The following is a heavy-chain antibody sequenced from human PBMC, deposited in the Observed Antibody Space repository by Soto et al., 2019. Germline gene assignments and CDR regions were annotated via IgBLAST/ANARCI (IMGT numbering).Heavy chain of an antibody. CDR3: ARGLPSVYCSGGSCTNWFDP. CDR2: ISHSGST. Sequence: SETLSLTCAVYGGSFSGYYWSWIRQPPGKGLEWIGEISHSGSTNYNPSLKSRVTISVDTSKNQFSLKLSSVTAADTAVYYCARGLPSVYCSGGSCTNWFDPWGQGTLVTVSS. V-gene: IGHV4-34*01. J-gene: IGHJ5*02. CDR1: GGSFSGYY. D-gene: IGHD2-15*01.